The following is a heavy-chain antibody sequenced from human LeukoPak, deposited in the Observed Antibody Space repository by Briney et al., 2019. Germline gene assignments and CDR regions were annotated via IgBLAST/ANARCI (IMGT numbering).Heavy chain of an antibody. CDR2: IYYSGST. Sequence: SETLSLTCTVSGGSITSSSYYWGWIRQPPGKGLEWIGSIYYSGSTYCNPSLKSRVTISVDTSKNQFSLKVSSVTAADTAVYYCARQYSGSFYSDYWGQGTLVTVSS. V-gene: IGHV4-39*01. D-gene: IGHD1-26*01. J-gene: IGHJ4*02. CDR1: GGSITSSSYY. CDR3: ARQYSGSFYSDY.